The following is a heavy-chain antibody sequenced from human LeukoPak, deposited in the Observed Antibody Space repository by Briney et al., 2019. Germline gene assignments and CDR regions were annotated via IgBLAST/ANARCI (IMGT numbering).Heavy chain of an antibody. Sequence: SETLSLTCNVSGGAITGDYWSWLRQSPEKGLEWIGFIYFNGMTKYSPSLESRVTISVDTSKNQFSLRLTSVTATDTAMYFCARQFPPYHSGSHYFDNWGQGMQVTVSS. D-gene: IGHD3-10*01. J-gene: IGHJ4*02. CDR1: GGAITGDY. CDR2: IYFNGMT. V-gene: IGHV4-59*08. CDR3: ARQFPPYHSGSHYFDN.